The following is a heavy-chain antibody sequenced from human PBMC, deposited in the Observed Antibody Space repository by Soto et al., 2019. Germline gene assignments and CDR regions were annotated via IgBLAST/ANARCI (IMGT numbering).Heavy chain of an antibody. V-gene: IGHV3-21*01. CDR2: ISSSSSYI. J-gene: IGHJ5*02. Sequence: EVQLVESGGGLVQPGGSLRLSCAASGFTFSSYSMNWVRQAPGKGLEWVSSISSSSSYIYYADSVKGRFTISRDNAKNSLYLQMNSLRAEDTAVYYCARGYCSGGSCSPYNWFDPWGQGTLVTVSS. CDR1: GFTFSSYS. CDR3: ARGYCSGGSCSPYNWFDP. D-gene: IGHD2-15*01.